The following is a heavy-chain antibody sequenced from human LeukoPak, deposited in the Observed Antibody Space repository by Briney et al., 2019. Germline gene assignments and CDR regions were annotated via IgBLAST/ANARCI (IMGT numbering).Heavy chain of an antibody. CDR1: GGSFSGYY. CDR2: INHSGST. D-gene: IGHD4-23*01. V-gene: IGHV4-34*01. Sequence: ASETLSLTCAVYGGSFSGYYWSWIRQPPGKGLEWIGEINHSGSTNYNPSLKSRVTISVDTSKNQFSLKLSSVTAADTAVYYCARGVGYGGNSGDYWGQGTLVTVSS. CDR3: ARGVGYGGNSGDY. J-gene: IGHJ4*02.